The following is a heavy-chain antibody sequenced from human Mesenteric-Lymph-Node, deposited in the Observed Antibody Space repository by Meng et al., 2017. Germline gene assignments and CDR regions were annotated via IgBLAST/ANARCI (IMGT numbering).Heavy chain of an antibody. CDR2: INHRGRT. V-gene: IGHV4-34*01. CDR1: GGSFSGYY. D-gene: IGHD6-13*01. J-gene: IGHJ4*02. CDR3: ARGGGNSWYIDY. Sequence: QVQLQQWGAGLLKPSVTLSLTCAVLGGSFSGYYWSWIRQPPGKGLEWIGEINHRGRTNYNPSLKSRVTISVDTSKNQFSLKLSSVTAADTAVYYCARGGGNSWYIDYWGQGTLVTVSS.